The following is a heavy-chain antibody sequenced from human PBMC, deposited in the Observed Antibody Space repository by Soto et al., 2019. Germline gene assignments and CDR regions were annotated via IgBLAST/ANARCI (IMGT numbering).Heavy chain of an antibody. Sequence: ASVKVSCKASGYTFTGYYMHWVRQAPGQGLEWLGWINPNSGGTNYAQKFQGWVTMTRDTSISTAYMELSRLRSDDTAVYYCARATEGGADPFDIWGQGTMVTVSS. D-gene: IGHD1-26*01. CDR3: ARATEGGADPFDI. CDR2: INPNSGGT. V-gene: IGHV1-2*04. CDR1: GYTFTGYY. J-gene: IGHJ3*02.